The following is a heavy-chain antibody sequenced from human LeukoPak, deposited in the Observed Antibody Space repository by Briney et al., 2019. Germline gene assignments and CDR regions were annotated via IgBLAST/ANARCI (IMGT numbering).Heavy chain of an antibody. J-gene: IGHJ4*02. Sequence: GGSLRLSCAASGFSFSSYRMNWVRQAPGKGLEWIASISSNNGYIYYADSVKGRFTISRDNGENSLHLQMNSLRAEDAAVYYCARDLGTRKSIAFADWGQGTLVTVSS. CDR2: ISSNNGYI. V-gene: IGHV3-21*01. CDR3: ARDLGTRKSIAFAD. CDR1: GFSFSSYR. D-gene: IGHD6-6*01.